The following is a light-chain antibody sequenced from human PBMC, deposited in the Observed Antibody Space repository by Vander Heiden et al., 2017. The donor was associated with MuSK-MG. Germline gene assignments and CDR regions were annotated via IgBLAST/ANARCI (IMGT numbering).Light chain of an antibody. CDR2: DVS. V-gene: IGLV2-11*01. J-gene: IGLJ3*02. CDR3: CSYAGSYTLV. Sequence: QSALTQPRSVSGSPGQSVTISCTGTSSDVGGYNYVSWYQQHPGKAPKLMIYDVSKRPSEVPDRFSGSKSGNTASLTISGLQAEDEDDYYGCSYAGSYTLVFGGGTKLTVL. CDR1: SSDVGGYNY.